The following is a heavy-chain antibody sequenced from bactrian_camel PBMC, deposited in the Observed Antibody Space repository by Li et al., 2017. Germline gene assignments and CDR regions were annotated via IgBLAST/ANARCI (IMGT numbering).Heavy chain of an antibody. V-gene: IGHV3S1*01. D-gene: IGHD3*01. CDR2: IYTGDGST. Sequence: VQLVESGGGSVQSGGSLRLSCVASGYTDRNYCMGWFRQAPGKEREGVAVIYTGDGSTWYADSVKGRFTISQDNAKNTVYLQMNSLKPEDTAMYYCAADAGNMATAGADFPYWGQGTQVTVS. J-gene: IGHJ6*01. CDR1: GYTDRNYC. CDR3: AADAGNMATAGADFPY.